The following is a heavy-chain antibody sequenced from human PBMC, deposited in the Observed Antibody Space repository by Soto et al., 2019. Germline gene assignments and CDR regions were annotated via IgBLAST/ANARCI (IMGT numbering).Heavy chain of an antibody. J-gene: IGHJ4*02. CDR1: GGSITSGVYY. D-gene: IGHD3-22*01. CDR3: ARGGGDSSGYYYAAYDY. CDR2: IYYSGST. V-gene: IGHV4-30-4*08. Sequence: SETLSLTCTVSGGSITSGVYYWSWIRQHPGKGLEWIGYIYYSGSTYYNPSLKSRVTISVDTSKNQFSLKLSSVTAADTAVYYCARGGGDSSGYYYAAYDYWGQGTLVTVSS.